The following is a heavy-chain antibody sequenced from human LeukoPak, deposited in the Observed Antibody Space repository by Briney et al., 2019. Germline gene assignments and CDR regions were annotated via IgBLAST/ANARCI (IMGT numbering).Heavy chain of an antibody. Sequence: GGSLRLSCAASGFTFDEYGMNWVRQVPGKGLECVSGINWNGGNAGYTDSVKGRFTISRDNAKNSLYLQMDSLTAEDTALYYCARRFLYSSSWFFDLWGQGTLVTVSS. CDR1: GFTFDEYG. V-gene: IGHV3-20*04. CDR2: INWNGGNA. D-gene: IGHD6-13*01. CDR3: ARRFLYSSSWFFDL. J-gene: IGHJ4*02.